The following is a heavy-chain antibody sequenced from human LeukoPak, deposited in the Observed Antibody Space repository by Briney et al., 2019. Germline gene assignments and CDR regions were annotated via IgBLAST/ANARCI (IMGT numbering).Heavy chain of an antibody. D-gene: IGHD3-10*01. Sequence: GGSLRLSCAASGFTFRSYVMNWVRQAPGKGLEWVSAISHSGDRSYYADSVKGRFTISRDNSKNILYLQMNGLRAEDTALYYCAKVVGIWIGEMFDAFDVWGHGTMVAVSS. V-gene: IGHV3-23*01. CDR3: AKVVGIWIGEMFDAFDV. CDR2: ISHSGDRS. CDR1: GFTFRSYV. J-gene: IGHJ3*01.